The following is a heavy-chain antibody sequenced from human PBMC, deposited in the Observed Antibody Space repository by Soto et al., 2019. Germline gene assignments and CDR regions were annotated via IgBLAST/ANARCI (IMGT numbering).Heavy chain of an antibody. CDR2: ISAYNGNT. V-gene: IGHV1-18*04. Sequence: ASVKVSCKASGYTFTSYGISWVRQAPGQGLEWMGWISAYNGNTNYAQKLQGRVTMTTDTSTSTAYMELRSLRSDDTAAYYCARDRRGSSSWYTSYYYYGMDVWGQGTTVTVSS. J-gene: IGHJ6*02. CDR1: GYTFTSYG. D-gene: IGHD6-13*01. CDR3: ARDRRGSSSWYTSYYYYGMDV.